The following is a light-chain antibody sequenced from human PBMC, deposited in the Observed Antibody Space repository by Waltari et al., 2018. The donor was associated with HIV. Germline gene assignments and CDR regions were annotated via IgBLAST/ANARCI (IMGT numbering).Light chain of an antibody. CDR3: QSADHSDSCV. J-gene: IGLJ1*01. CDR2: KDS. Sequence: SYELTQPPSVSVSPGQTARITCSGDTLPSKFTSWYQQRPGQAPILVIYKDSERPSGIPDRFSGSSSGTTVTLTISEVQTEDEADYYCQSADHSDSCVFGTGTTLTVL. CDR1: TLPSKF. V-gene: IGLV3-25*03.